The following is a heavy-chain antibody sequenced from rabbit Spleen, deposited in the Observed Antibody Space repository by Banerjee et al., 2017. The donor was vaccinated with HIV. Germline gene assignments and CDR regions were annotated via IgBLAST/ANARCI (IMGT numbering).Heavy chain of an antibody. V-gene: IGHV1S40*01. CDR3: ARGDIANDCDDL. CDR1: GFSFSSSYH. CDR2: INTGIGSA. D-gene: IGHD2-1*01. Sequence: QSLEESGGDLVKPGASLTLTCTASGFSFSSSYHMCWVRQAPGKGLEWIGCINTGIGSAYYASWAKGRFTISKTSSTTVTLQMTSLTGADTATYFCARGDIANDCDDLWGQGTLVTVS. J-gene: IGHJ3*01.